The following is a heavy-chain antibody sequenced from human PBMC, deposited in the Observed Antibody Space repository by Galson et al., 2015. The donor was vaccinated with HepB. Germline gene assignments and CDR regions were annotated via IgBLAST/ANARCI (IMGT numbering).Heavy chain of an antibody. D-gene: IGHD3-10*01. V-gene: IGHV3-64D*06. CDR1: GFTFSIYA. CDR2: ISTNGDST. CDR3: VKSAYGSGIDY. Sequence: SLRLSCAASGFTFSIYAMHWVRQAPGEGLESVSAISTNGDSTYYADSVKGRFTISRDNSKSTLYLQMSSLRPEDTAVYYCVKSAYGSGIDYWGQGTLVTVSS. J-gene: IGHJ4*02.